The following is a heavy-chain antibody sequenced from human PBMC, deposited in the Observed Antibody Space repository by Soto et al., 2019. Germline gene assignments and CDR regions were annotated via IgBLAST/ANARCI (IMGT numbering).Heavy chain of an antibody. J-gene: IGHJ6*02. CDR1: GFTFSSYA. D-gene: IGHD4-17*01. CDR3: ARDSYGTYGDYGDYYYCMDV. V-gene: IGHV3-30-3*01. CDR2: ISYDGSNK. Sequence: PGGSLRLSCAASGFTFSSYAMHGVRQAPGKGVVWVGVISYDGSNKYYEDSVKGRFTISRDNSKNTLYLQMNSLIAEDTAVYYCARDSYGTYGDYGDYYYCMDVWGQGTTVTVSS.